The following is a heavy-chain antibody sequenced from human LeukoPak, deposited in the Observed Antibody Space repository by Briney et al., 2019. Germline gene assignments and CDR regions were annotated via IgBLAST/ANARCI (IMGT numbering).Heavy chain of an antibody. J-gene: IGHJ4*02. CDR1: GFTFSDYE. D-gene: IGHD4-23*01. CDR2: ISNSGGTI. CDR3: ARTVAFDY. Sequence: GGSLRLSCAASGFTFSDYEMNWVRQTPGKGLEWLSYISNSGGTIYYADSVRGRFTVSRDNAKNSLYLQMNSLRPEDTAVYYCARTVAFDYWGQGALVAVSS. V-gene: IGHV3-48*03.